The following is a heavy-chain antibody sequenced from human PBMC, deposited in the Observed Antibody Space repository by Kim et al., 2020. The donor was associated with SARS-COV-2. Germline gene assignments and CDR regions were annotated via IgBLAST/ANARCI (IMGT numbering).Heavy chain of an antibody. Sequence: ASVKVSCKASGYTFTSYGISWVRQAPGQGLEWMGWISAYNGNTNYAQKLQGRVTMTTDTSTSTAYMELRSLRSDDTAVYYCASDDKRVGADPSEYFQHWGQGTLVTVSS. CDR1: GYTFTSYG. CDR2: ISAYNGNT. J-gene: IGHJ1*01. V-gene: IGHV1-18*04. D-gene: IGHD1-26*01. CDR3: ASDDKRVGADPSEYFQH.